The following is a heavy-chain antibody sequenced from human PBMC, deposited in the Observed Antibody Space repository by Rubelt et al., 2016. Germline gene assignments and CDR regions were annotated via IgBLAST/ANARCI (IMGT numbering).Heavy chain of an antibody. V-gene: IGHV3-23*04. Sequence: EVQLVESGGGWVQPGGSLRLSCAASGFIFSTYAMSWVRQAPGKGLEWVSAISGSGGSTDYADSVTGRFTLSRDNSKSTLYLQMNSLRAEDTAVYYCAKDRRNWGEAFDYWGQGTLVTVSS. CDR1: GFIFSTYA. D-gene: IGHD3-16*01. CDR3: AKDRRNWGEAFDY. CDR2: ISGSGGST. J-gene: IGHJ4*02.